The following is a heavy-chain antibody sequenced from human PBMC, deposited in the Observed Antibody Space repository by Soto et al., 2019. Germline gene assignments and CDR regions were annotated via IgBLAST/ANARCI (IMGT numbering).Heavy chain of an antibody. Sequence: GGSLRLSCAASGFTFSSYAMHWVRQAPGKGLEWVAVISYDGSNKYYADSVKGRFTISRDNSKNTLYLQMNSLRAEDTAVYYCARQKDLKIGDYGFYYYYYGMDVWGQGTTVTVSS. V-gene: IGHV3-30-3*01. CDR3: ARQKDLKIGDYGFYYYYYGMDV. D-gene: IGHD4-17*01. J-gene: IGHJ6*02. CDR1: GFTFSSYA. CDR2: ISYDGSNK.